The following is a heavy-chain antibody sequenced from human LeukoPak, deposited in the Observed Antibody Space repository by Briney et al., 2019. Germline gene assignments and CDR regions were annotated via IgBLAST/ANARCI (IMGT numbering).Heavy chain of an antibody. D-gene: IGHD2-15*01. J-gene: IGHJ4*02. CDR2: IYIGGST. Sequence: GGSLRLSCAASGFTVSSNYMSWVRQAPGKGLEWVSSIYIGGSTYYADSVKGRFTISRDNSKNTLYLQMNSLRAEDTAVYYCAKAGSGGWSSRVNYFDYWGQGTLVTVSS. CDR3: AKAGSGGWSSRVNYFDY. CDR1: GFTVSSNY. V-gene: IGHV3-53*01.